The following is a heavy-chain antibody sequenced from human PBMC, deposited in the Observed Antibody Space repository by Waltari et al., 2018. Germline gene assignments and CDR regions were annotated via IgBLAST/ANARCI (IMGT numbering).Heavy chain of an antibody. D-gene: IGHD3-9*01. J-gene: IGHJ4*02. CDR1: GFTFRKYF. Sequence: QVQLVESGGDVVQPGTSLSLSCAAPGFTFRKYFMHWVRQAPGKGLEWVAVKWHDESRELYADSVKGRFTISRDNSENTLYLQMDSLKVEDTAVYYCAKVGLAMGGGEYFDYWGQGAPVTVSS. V-gene: IGHV3-33*06. CDR2: KWHDESRE. CDR3: AKVGLAMGGGEYFDY.